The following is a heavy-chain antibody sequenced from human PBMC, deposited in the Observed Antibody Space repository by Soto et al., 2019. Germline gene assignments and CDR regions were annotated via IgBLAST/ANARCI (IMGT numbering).Heavy chain of an antibody. D-gene: IGHD3-3*01. J-gene: IGHJ6*02. CDR2: IWYDGSNK. Sequence: PGGSLRLSCAASGFTFSSCGMHWVRQAPGKGLEGVAVIWYDGSNKYYADSVKGRFTISRDNSKNTLYLQMNSLRAEDTAVYYCARSAYYDFWSGYYTSYNHPYYYYGMDVWGQGTTVTVSS. CDR3: ARSAYYDFWSGYYTSYNHPYYYYGMDV. CDR1: GFTFSSCG. V-gene: IGHV3-33*01.